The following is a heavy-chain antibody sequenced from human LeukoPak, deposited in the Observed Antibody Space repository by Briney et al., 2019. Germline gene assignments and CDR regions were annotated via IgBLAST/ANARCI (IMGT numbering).Heavy chain of an antibody. V-gene: IGHV4-61*02. J-gene: IGHJ3*02. CDR2: IYTSGST. CDR3: ARVSPAHLAQSSPHAFDI. CDR1: GGSISSGSYF. Sequence: SETLSLTCTVSGGSISSGSYFWSWIRQPAGKGLEWIGRIYTSGSTNYNPSLKSRVTISVDTSKNQFSLKLSSVTAADTAVYYCARVSPAHLAQSSPHAFDIWGQGTMVTVSS. D-gene: IGHD3-10*01.